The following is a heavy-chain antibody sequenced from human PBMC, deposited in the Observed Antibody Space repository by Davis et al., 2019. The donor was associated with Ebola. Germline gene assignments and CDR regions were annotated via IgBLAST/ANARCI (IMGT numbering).Heavy chain of an antibody. CDR1: GFTFRSYW. Sequence: GESLKISCASSGFTFRSYWMSWVRQAPGKGLEWVATIPHVGSEKYYVYSVQGRFTTSRDNAKNSVYLQMNILRVEDTAVYYCARDWAGLDVWGRGTTVTVSS. CDR2: IPHVGSEK. J-gene: IGHJ6*04. CDR3: ARDWAGLDV. D-gene: IGHD3-16*01. V-gene: IGHV3-7*01.